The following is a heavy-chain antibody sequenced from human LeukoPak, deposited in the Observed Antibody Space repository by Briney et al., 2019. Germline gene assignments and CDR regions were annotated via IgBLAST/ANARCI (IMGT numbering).Heavy chain of an antibody. J-gene: IGHJ4*02. CDR1: GYTLTELS. V-gene: IGHV1-24*01. Sequence: ASVKVSCKVSGYTLTELSMHWVRQAPGKGLEWMGGFDPEDGETIYAQKFQGRVTMTEDTSTDTAYMELSSLRSEDTAVYYCATAKYHLYCSSTSCFVDYWGQGTLVTVSS. CDR3: ATAKYHLYCSSTSCFVDY. CDR2: FDPEDGET. D-gene: IGHD2-2*01.